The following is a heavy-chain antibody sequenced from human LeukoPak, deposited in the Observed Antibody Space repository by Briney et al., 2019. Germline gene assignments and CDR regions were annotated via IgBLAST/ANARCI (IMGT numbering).Heavy chain of an antibody. CDR3: AKGGPPTGASPRPWDFNY. J-gene: IGHJ4*02. V-gene: IGHV3-7*01. CDR1: GGSINSYY. CDR2: IKQDGSEK. D-gene: IGHD1-26*01. Sequence: ETLSLTCTVSGGSINSYYWSWIRQPPGKGLEWVANIKQDGSEKYYADSVKGRFTISRDNSKSTLYLQMNSLRGEDTAVYYCAKGGPPTGASPRPWDFNYWGQGTLVTVSS.